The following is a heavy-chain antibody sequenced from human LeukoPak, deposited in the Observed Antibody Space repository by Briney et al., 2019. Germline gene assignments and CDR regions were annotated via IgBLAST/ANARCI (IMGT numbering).Heavy chain of an antibody. J-gene: IGHJ4*02. V-gene: IGHV3-53*05. CDR3: ARDRYYYDSSGYYYLDY. CDR1: GFTVSSNY. CDR2: IYSGGST. D-gene: IGHD3-22*01. Sequence: TGGSLRLSCAASGFTVSSNYMSWVRQAPGKGLEWVSVIYSGGSTYYADSVKGRFTISRDNSKNTLYLQMNSLRAEDTAVYYCARDRYYYDSSGYYYLDYWGQGTLVTVSS.